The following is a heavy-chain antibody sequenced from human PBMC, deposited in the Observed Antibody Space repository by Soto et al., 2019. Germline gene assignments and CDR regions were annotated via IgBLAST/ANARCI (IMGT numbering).Heavy chain of an antibody. D-gene: IGHD2-15*01. CDR3: LSVDVHCSGGTCYGIPLEV. CDR2: LNRGGSI. Sequence: EVQFVESGGGLVQPGGSLRLYCAASGFPVSSKYMSWVRQAPGYGLEWVSLLNRGGSISYADSVKGRFTIYRDNSENTLYLKMSTRGIEGTVVCYCLSVDVHCSGGTCYGIPLEVWCKGTTVTVSS. V-gene: IGHV3-66*01. J-gene: IGHJ6*04. CDR1: GFPVSSKY.